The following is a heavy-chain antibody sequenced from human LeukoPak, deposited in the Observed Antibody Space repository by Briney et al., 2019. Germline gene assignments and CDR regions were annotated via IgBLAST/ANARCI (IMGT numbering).Heavy chain of an antibody. J-gene: IGHJ5*02. V-gene: IGHV3-23*01. CDR1: GFSFGTFA. CDR3: AKDLHYGDGRWEFDP. CDR2: RIGSGNT. Sequence: GGSLRLSCAASGFSFGTFAMTWVRQVPGKGLEWVSGRIGSGNTYYADSVKGRFTLSSDSSKNTVYLQMNSLRVEDTAIYYCAKDLHYGDGRWEFDPGGQGTLVTVSP. D-gene: IGHD4-17*01.